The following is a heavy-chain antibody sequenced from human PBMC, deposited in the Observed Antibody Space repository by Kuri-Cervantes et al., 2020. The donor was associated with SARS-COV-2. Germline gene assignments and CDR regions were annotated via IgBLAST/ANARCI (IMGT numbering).Heavy chain of an antibody. CDR3: AREPGYSSGWGTRYFDY. Sequence: LSLSCAASGFTFSSYAMSWVRQAPGKGLEWVSSISSSSSYIYYADSVKGRFTISRDNAKNSLYLQMNSLRAEDTAVYYCAREPGYSSGWGTRYFDYWGQGTLVTVSS. J-gene: IGHJ4*02. D-gene: IGHD6-19*01. CDR2: ISSSSSYI. CDR1: GFTFSSYA. V-gene: IGHV3-21*01.